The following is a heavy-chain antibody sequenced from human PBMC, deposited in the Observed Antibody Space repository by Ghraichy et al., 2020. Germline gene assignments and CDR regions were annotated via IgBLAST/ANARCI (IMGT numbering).Heavy chain of an antibody. CDR2: INHSGST. D-gene: IGHD6-19*01. CDR3: ARVGKKQWLAYYYFDY. V-gene: IGHV4-34*01. J-gene: IGHJ4*02. Sequence: ESLNISCAVYGGSFSGYYWSWIRQPPGKGLEWIGEINHSGSTNYNPSLKSRVTISVDTSKNQFSLKLSSVTAADTAVYYCARVGKKQWLAYYYFDYWGQGTLVTVSS. CDR1: GGSFSGYY.